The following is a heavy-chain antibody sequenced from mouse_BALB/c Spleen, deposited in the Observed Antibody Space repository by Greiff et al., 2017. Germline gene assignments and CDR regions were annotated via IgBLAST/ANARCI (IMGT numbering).Heavy chain of an antibody. CDR3: VRLGYDGYYYAMDY. V-gene: IGHV10-1*02. Sequence: EVHLVESGGGLVQPKGSLKLSCAASGFTFNTYAMTWVRQAPGTGLEWVARIRSKSNNYATYYADSVKDRFTISRDDSQSMLYLQMNNLKTEDTAMYYCVRLGYDGYYYAMDYWGQGTSVTVSS. CDR2: IRSKSNNYAT. CDR1: GFTFNTYA. J-gene: IGHJ4*01. D-gene: IGHD2-2*01.